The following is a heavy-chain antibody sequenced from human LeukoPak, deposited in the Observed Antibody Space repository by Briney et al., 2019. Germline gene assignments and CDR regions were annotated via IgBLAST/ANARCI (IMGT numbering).Heavy chain of an antibody. D-gene: IGHD3-22*01. CDR2: IKHDGSEK. J-gene: IGHJ4*02. CDR3: ARGSGYFLDFDY. V-gene: IGHV3-7*03. CDR1: GFIFTNYF. Sequence: GGSLRLSCAASGFIFTNYFMSWVRQAPGKGLEWVASIKHDGSEKYYVDSVRGRFTISRDSSKNTLYLQMNSLRAEDTAVYYCARGSGYFLDFDYWGQGTLVTVSS.